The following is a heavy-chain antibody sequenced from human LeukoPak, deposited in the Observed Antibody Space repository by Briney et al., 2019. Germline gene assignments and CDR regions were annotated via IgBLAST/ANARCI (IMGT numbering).Heavy chain of an antibody. Sequence: SETLSLTCTVSGGSISSYYWSWIRQPPGKGLKWIGYIYYSGSTNYNPSLKSRVTISVDTSKNQFSLKLSSVTAADTAVYYCARGVAVAGRGFDYWGQGTLVTVSS. D-gene: IGHD6-19*01. V-gene: IGHV4-59*01. CDR2: IYYSGST. CDR3: ARGVAVAGRGFDY. J-gene: IGHJ4*02. CDR1: GGSISSYY.